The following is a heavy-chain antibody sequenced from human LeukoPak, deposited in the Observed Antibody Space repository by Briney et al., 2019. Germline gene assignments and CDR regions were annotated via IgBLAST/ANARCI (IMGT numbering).Heavy chain of an antibody. D-gene: IGHD2-8*01. V-gene: IGHV3-23*01. CDR2: ISGSGGST. Sequence: GGSLRLSCAASGFTFSSYAMSWVRQAPGKGLEWVSAISGSGGSTYYADSVKGRFTISRGNSKNTLYLQMNSLRAEDTAVYYCAKGVVPYCTNGVCYRKGHYYGMDVWGQGTTVTVSS. J-gene: IGHJ6*02. CDR3: AKGVVPYCTNGVCYRKGHYYGMDV. CDR1: GFTFSSYA.